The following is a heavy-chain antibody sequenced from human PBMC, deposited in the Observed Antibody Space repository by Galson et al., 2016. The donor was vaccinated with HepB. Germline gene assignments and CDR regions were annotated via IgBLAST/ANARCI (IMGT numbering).Heavy chain of an antibody. CDR2: ISAGADRS. V-gene: IGHV3-23*01. Sequence: SLRLSCAASGFTFSHFAMSWVRQAPGKGLEWFSAISAGADRSYYADSVKGRFTISRDNSKNTLYLQMNSLRTEDTAVYYCAKDWGYWGGDCPVYFDLWGRSTLVTVSS. CDR3: AKDWGYWGGDCPVYFDL. J-gene: IGHJ2*01. CDR1: GFTFSHFA. D-gene: IGHD2-21*02.